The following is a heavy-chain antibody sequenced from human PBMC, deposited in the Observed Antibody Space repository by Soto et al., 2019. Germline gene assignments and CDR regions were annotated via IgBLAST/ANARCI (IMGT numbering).Heavy chain of an antibody. CDR3: AREEIAAAYNWFDP. V-gene: IGHV6-1*01. D-gene: IGHD6-13*01. Sequence: SQTLSLTCAISGDSVSSNSATWNWIRQSPSRGPEWLGRTYYRSKWYNDYAVSVKSRVTINPDTSKNQFSLQLNSVTPEDTAVYYCAREEIAAAYNWFDPWGQGTLVTVSS. CDR2: TYYRSKWYN. J-gene: IGHJ5*02. CDR1: GDSVSSNSAT.